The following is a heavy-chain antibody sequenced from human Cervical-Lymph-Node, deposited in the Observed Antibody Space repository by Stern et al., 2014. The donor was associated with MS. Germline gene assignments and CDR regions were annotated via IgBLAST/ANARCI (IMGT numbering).Heavy chain of an antibody. Sequence: QLQLQESGPGLVKPSGTLSLTCAVSGGSISSSNWWSWVRQPPGKGLEWIGEIYHSGSTNYTLSLKSRVTISVAKSKTQFSLKLSSVTAADTAVYYCARVIDGYNPYYFDYWGQGTLVTVSS. D-gene: IGHD5-24*01. V-gene: IGHV4-4*02. CDR2: IYHSGST. CDR3: ARVIDGYNPYYFDY. CDR1: GGSISSSNW. J-gene: IGHJ4*02.